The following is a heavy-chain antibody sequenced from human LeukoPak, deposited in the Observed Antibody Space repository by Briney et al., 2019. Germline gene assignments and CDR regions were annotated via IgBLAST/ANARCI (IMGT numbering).Heavy chain of an antibody. J-gene: IGHJ4*02. CDR1: GGSIGTYY. Sequence: PSETLSLTCTVSGGSIGTYYWSWIRQPAGKGLEWIGRIFTTGGASYNPSLKSRVTMSLDTSKNLFSLKLNSVTAADTAVYYCVRDGPSWGLLWGQGALVTVSS. D-gene: IGHD7-27*01. V-gene: IGHV4-4*07. CDR2: IFTTGGA. CDR3: VRDGPSWGLL.